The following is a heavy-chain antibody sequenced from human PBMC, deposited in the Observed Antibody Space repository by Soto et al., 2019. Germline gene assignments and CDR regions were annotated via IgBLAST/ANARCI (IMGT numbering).Heavy chain of an antibody. CDR3: VKDNVGVYCSGGSCYFDY. CDR1: GFSLDHYA. CDR2: ISWDSGVI. V-gene: IGHV3-9*01. D-gene: IGHD2-15*01. J-gene: IGHJ4*02. Sequence: EVHLVESVGGLAQPGRSLRLSCVASGFSLDHYAMHWVRQAPGKGLEWVSGISWDSGVIDYADSVRGRFTISRDNAKNSLYLQMTSLRAEDTALYYCVKDNVGVYCSGGSCYFDYWGQGSLVTVSS.